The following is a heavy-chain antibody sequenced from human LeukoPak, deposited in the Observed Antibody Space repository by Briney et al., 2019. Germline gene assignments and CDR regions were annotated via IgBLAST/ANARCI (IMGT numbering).Heavy chain of an antibody. CDR1: GGTFSSYT. D-gene: IGHD1-14*01. J-gene: IGHJ6*02. CDR3: ARVNGPPYYYYGMDV. Sequence: SVKVSCKASGGTFSSYTISWVRQAPGQGLEWMGRIIPILGIANYAQKFQGRVTITADKSTNTAYMELSSLRSEDTAVYYCARVNGPPYYYYGMDVWGQGTTVTVSS. CDR2: IIPILGIA. V-gene: IGHV1-69*02.